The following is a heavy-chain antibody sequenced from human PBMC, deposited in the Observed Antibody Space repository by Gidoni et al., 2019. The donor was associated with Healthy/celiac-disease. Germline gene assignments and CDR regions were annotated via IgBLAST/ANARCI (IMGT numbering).Heavy chain of an antibody. CDR2: IYYSGST. CDR3: ARDRRATGDYVDY. Sequence: VQLQESGPGLVKPSQPLSPTCTVSGGSTRSGAYYWSWIRQPPGKGLGWIGYIYYSGSTYYNPSLKSRVTISVDTSKNQFSLKLSSVTAADTAVYYCARDRRATGDYVDYWGQGTLVTVSS. J-gene: IGHJ4*02. CDR1: GGSTRSGAYY. V-gene: IGHV4-30-4*01.